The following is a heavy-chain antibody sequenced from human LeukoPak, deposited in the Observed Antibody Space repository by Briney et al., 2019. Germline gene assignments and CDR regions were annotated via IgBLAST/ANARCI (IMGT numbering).Heavy chain of an antibody. J-gene: IGHJ6*03. V-gene: IGHV3-23*01. CDR3: TEELHVAVAVADYYYFYMDV. CDR1: GFAFSSFA. CDR2: INGGGNTT. Sequence: GGSLRLSCAASGFAFSSFAMGWVRQSPGKGLEWLSTINGGGNTTFYADSVKGRFTISRDNSKNTLYLHMDSLRPDDTAIYYCTEELHVAVAVADYYYFYMDVWGRGTAVTVSS. D-gene: IGHD6-19*01.